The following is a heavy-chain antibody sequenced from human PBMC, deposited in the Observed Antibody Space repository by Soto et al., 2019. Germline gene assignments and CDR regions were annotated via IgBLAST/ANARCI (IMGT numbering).Heavy chain of an antibody. D-gene: IGHD4-17*01. J-gene: IGHJ4*02. V-gene: IGHV4-39*01. Sequence: SETLSLTCTVSGDSITSNSYFWAWIRQPPGKGLEWIGSIYYSGTTYYNPSLKSRVTISVDRSKNQFSLKLSSVTAADTAVYYCARRYGYYFDYWGQGTLVTVSS. CDR3: ARRYGYYFDY. CDR1: GDSITSNSYF. CDR2: IYYSGTT.